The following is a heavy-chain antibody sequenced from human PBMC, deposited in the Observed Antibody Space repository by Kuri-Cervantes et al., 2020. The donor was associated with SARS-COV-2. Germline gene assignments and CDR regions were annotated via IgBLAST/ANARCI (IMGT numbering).Heavy chain of an antibody. Sequence: SQTLSLTCAESGGSISSGGYSWSCIRQPAGKCREWIGYIYHGGCTYYNPSLKSRVTISVDRSKNQFSLKLTSVTAADTAVYSCARVDSAGNYYYYGMDVWGQGTTVTVSS. D-gene: IGHD3-9*01. J-gene: IGHJ6*02. CDR2: IYHGGCT. V-gene: IGHV4-30-2*01. CDR3: ARVDSAGNYYYYGMDV. CDR1: GGSISSGGYS.